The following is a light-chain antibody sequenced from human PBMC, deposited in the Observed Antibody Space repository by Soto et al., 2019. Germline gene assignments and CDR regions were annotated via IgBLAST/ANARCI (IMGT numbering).Light chain of an antibody. CDR1: SSNIGSNS. V-gene: IGLV1-44*01. J-gene: IGLJ1*01. CDR2: ADN. Sequence: QSELTQPPSATRTPGQRVSISNSGSSSNIGSNSVQWHQQLPGTAPNLLIYADNQRPSGVPDRFSGSKSGTSASLAITGLQSGDEADYYCAAWDDSLNGFVFGTGTKVTVL. CDR3: AAWDDSLNGFV.